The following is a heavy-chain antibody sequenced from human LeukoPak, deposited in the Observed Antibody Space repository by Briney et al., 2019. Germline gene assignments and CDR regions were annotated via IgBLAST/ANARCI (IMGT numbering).Heavy chain of an antibody. V-gene: IGHV3-11*04. CDR1: GFIFSDYY. J-gene: IGHJ4*02. CDR3: ARDRGGIAAAGTITDY. Sequence: GGSLRLSCATSGFIFSDYYMSWIRQAPGKGLEWVSYISTSGTIIYSADSVEGRFTISRDNAKNSLYLQMNSLRADDTAVYYCARDRGGIAAAGTITDYWGQGTLVTVSS. CDR2: ISTSGTII. D-gene: IGHD6-13*01.